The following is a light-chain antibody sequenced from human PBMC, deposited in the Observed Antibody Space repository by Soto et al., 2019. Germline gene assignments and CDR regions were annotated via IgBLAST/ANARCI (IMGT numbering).Light chain of an antibody. J-gene: IGKJ1*01. CDR1: QSVSNNS. V-gene: IGKV3-20*01. Sequence: IVLTQSPGPLSLSPGERATLSCRASQSVSNNSLAWYQQKPGQAPRLLIYGASNRATDIPDRFNGSGSGTDFTLTISRLEPEYFAVYYCLQYGSSGTFGQWTKVEIK. CDR2: GAS. CDR3: LQYGSSGT.